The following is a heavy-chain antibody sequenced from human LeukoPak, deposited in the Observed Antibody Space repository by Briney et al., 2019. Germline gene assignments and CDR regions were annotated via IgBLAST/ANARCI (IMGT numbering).Heavy chain of an antibody. CDR3: ARDRGSYWDGGNDY. D-gene: IGHD1-26*01. CDR2: IWYDGSNK. CDR1: GFTFSSYG. J-gene: IGHJ4*02. V-gene: IGHV3-33*01. Sequence: GGSLRLSCAASGFTFSSYGMHWVRQAPGKGLEWVAVIWYDGSNKYYADSVKGRFTISRDNSKNALYLQMNSLRAEDTAVYYCARDRGSYWDGGNDYWGQGTLVTVSS.